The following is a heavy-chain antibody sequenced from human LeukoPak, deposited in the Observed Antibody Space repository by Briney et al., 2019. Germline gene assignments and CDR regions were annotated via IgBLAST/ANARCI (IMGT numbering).Heavy chain of an antibody. D-gene: IGHD3-16*01. CDR1: GGSISNYY. CDR2: INNSGST. V-gene: IGHV4-4*08. CDR3: AKGDRRVAIFGGLKPPDY. J-gene: IGHJ4*02. Sequence: SQTLSLTCTVSGGSISNYYSSWIRQPPGKGLERSGKINNSGSTNYNPSLKSRVTISVDTSRNQFSLKLTSVTAADTAVYFCAKGDRRVAIFGGLKPPDYWGQGILVTVSS.